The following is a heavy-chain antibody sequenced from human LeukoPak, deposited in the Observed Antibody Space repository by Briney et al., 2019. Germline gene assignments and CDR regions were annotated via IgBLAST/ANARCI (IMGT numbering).Heavy chain of an antibody. CDR3: GKTFGWGMGRWFDP. D-gene: IGHD3-10*01. Sequence: GGSLRLSCAASGFTFSSYAMSWVRQAPGKGLEWVSAISGSGGSTYYADSVKGRFTISRDNSKNTLYLQMNGLRAEDMAVYICGKTFGWGMGRWFDPWGQGTLVTVSS. J-gene: IGHJ5*02. V-gene: IGHV3-23*01. CDR1: GFTFSSYA. CDR2: ISGSGGST.